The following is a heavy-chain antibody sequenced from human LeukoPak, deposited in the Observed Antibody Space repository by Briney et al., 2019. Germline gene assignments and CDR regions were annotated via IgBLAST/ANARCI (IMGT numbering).Heavy chain of an antibody. CDR2: ISYDGSNK. V-gene: IGHV3-30*18. CDR3: VKRWTGTTIGQQDY. CDR1: GFTFSSYG. D-gene: IGHD1-1*01. J-gene: IGHJ4*02. Sequence: PGGSLGLSCAASGFTFSSYGMHWVRQAPGKGLEWVAVISYDGSNKYYADSVKGRFTISRDNSKNALYLQMNSLRGEDMAVYYCVKRWTGTTIGQQDYWGQGTLVTVSS.